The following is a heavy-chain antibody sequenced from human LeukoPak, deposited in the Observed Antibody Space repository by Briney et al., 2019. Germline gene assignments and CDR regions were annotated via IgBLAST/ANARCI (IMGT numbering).Heavy chain of an antibody. Sequence: SETLSLTCAVFGGSFSGYYWSWIRQPPGKGLEWIGEINHSGSTNYNPSLKSRVTISVDTSKNQFSLKLSSVTAADTAVYYCARAGALPLEWLFPNWFDPWGQGTLVTVSS. CDR3: ARAGALPLEWLFPNWFDP. CDR2: INHSGST. D-gene: IGHD3-3*01. V-gene: IGHV4-34*01. CDR1: GGSFSGYY. J-gene: IGHJ5*02.